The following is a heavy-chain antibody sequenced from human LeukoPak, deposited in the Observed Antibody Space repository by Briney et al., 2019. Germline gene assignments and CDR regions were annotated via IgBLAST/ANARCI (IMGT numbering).Heavy chain of an antibody. J-gene: IGHJ4*02. V-gene: IGHV1-69*13. CDR2: IIPIFGTA. D-gene: IGHD6-13*01. Sequence: SVKVSCKASGGTFSSYATSWVRQAPGQGLEWMGGIIPIFGTANYAQKFQGRVTITADESTSTAYMELSSLRSEDTAVYYCARDLGVIAAAGPSLWGQGTLVTVSS. CDR3: ARDLGVIAAAGPSL. CDR1: GGTFSSYA.